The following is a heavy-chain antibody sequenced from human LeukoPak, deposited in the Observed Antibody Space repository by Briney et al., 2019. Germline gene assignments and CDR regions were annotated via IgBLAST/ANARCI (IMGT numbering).Heavy chain of an antibody. CDR3: VKDSYYYDNSGYYYVKDH. CDR1: GFTFSSYA. D-gene: IGHD3-22*01. J-gene: IGHJ4*02. CDR2: INVSGGTT. Sequence: GSLRLSCAASGFTFSSYAMNWVRQAPGKGLEWVSGINVSGGTTYYADSVQGRFTISRDNSKNTLYVQMNSLRADDTAIYYCVKDSYYYDNSGYYYVKDHWGQGTLVTVSS. V-gene: IGHV3-23*01.